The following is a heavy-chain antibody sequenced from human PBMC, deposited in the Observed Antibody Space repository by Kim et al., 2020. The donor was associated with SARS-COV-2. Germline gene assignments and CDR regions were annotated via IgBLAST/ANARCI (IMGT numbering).Heavy chain of an antibody. J-gene: IGHJ6*02. D-gene: IGHD3-22*01. CDR1: GYTFTSYG. V-gene: IGHV1-18*01. CDR3: ARERYYYDSSGEYYYGMDV. Sequence: ASVKVSCKASGYTFTSYGISWVRQAPGQGLEWMGWISAYNGNTNYAQKLQGRVTMTTDTSTSTAYMELRSLRSDDTAVYYCARERYYYDSSGEYYYGMDVWGQGTTVTVSS. CDR2: ISAYNGNT.